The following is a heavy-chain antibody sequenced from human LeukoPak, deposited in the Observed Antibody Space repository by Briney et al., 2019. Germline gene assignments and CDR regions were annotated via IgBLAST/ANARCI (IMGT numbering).Heavy chain of an antibody. CDR2: INPSGGST. J-gene: IGHJ6*03. Sequence: ASVKVSCKASGYTFTSYYMHWVRQAPGQGLEWMGIINPSGGSTSYTQKFQGRVTMTRDMSTSTVYMELSSLRSEDTAVYYCAREKYMDYYYMDVWGKGTTVTVSS. CDR3: AREKYMDYYYMDV. V-gene: IGHV1-46*01. D-gene: IGHD6-6*01. CDR1: GYTFTSYY.